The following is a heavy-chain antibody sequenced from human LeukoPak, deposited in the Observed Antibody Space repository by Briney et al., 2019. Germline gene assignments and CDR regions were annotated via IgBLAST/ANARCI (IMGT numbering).Heavy chain of an antibody. Sequence: SETLSLTCAVSGGSIISSNWWSWVRQPPGKGLEWIGEIYHSGSTNYNLSLKSRVIISVDKSKSQFSLKLSSVTAADTAVYYCARGLGIAVAALDYWGQGTLVTVSS. D-gene: IGHD6-19*01. J-gene: IGHJ4*02. V-gene: IGHV4-4*02. CDR2: IYHSGST. CDR3: ARGLGIAVAALDY. CDR1: GGSIISSNW.